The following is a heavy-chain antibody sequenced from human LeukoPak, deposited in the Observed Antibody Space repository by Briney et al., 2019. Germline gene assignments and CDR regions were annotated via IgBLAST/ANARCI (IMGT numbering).Heavy chain of an antibody. D-gene: IGHD4-17*01. CDR3: ARDKGTTVTKADY. Sequence: PSETLSLTCAVYGGSFSGYYWSWIRQPPGKGLEWIGEINHSGSTNYNPSLKSRVTISVDTSKNQFSLKLSSVTAADTAVYYCARDKGTTVTKADYWGQGTLVTVSS. J-gene: IGHJ4*02. CDR2: INHSGST. V-gene: IGHV4-34*01. CDR1: GGSFSGYY.